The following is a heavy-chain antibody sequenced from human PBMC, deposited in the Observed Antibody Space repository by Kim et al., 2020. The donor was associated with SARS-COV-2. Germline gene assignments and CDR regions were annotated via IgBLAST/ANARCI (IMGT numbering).Heavy chain of an antibody. CDR2: INHSGST. J-gene: IGHJ6*02. D-gene: IGHD6-13*01. Sequence: SETLSLTCAVYGGSFSGYYWSWIRQPPGKGLEWIGEINHSGSTNYNPSLKSRVTISVDTSKNQFSLKLSSVTAADTAVYYCARGGIAAAGTGNHYYYYGMDVWGQGTTVTVSS. CDR1: GGSFSGYY. V-gene: IGHV4-34*01. CDR3: ARGGIAAAGTGNHYYYYGMDV.